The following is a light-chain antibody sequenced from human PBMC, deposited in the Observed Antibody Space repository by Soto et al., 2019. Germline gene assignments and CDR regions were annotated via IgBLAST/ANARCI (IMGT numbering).Light chain of an antibody. Sequence: QSVLNQPPSASGSPGQSVTISCTGNSSDVGGYNYVSWYQQHPGKAPKLIIYEVSKRPSGVPDRFSGSKSGNTASLTVSGLQAEDEADYYCSSYAGSNNFGVFGGGTQLTVL. CDR3: SSYAGSNNFGV. V-gene: IGLV2-8*01. J-gene: IGLJ2*01. CDR1: SSDVGGYNY. CDR2: EVS.